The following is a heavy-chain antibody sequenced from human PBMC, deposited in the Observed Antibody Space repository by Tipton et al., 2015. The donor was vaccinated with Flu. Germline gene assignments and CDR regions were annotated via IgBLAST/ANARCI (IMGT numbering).Heavy chain of an antibody. J-gene: IGHJ6*02. D-gene: IGHD6-13*01. Sequence: SLRLSCAASGFTFSSYDMHWVRQATGKGLECVSAIASAGDTYYLDSVKGRFTISRDNAKNFLYLQMSSLRVGDTAVYYCARGPLPDSNWYNGMDVWGQGTTVTVSS. CDR2: IASAGDT. CDR1: GFTFSSYD. V-gene: IGHV3-13*01. CDR3: ARGPLPDSNWYNGMDV.